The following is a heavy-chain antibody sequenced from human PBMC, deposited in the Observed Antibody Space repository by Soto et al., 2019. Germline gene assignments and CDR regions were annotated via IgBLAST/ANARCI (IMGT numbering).Heavy chain of an antibody. CDR2: IYYSGST. CDR1: GGSISSSSYY. CDR3: ARHGLRLRAVLRFLEWLSLGAFDI. D-gene: IGHD3-3*01. J-gene: IGHJ3*02. Sequence: PSETLSLTCTVSGGSISSSSYYWGWIRQPPGKGLEWIGSIYYSGSTYYNPSLKSRVTISVDTSKNQFSLKLSSVTAADTAVYYCARHGLRLRAVLRFLEWLSLGAFDIWGQGTMVTVSS. V-gene: IGHV4-39*01.